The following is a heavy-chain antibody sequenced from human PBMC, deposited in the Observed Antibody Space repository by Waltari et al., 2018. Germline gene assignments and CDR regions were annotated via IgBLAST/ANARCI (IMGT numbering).Heavy chain of an antibody. CDR2: ISYDGSKK. J-gene: IGHJ4*02. V-gene: IGHV3-30*18. Sequence: QVQLVESGGGVVQPGRSLRLSCAASGFTFSSYGMHWVRQAPGKGLEWVAVISYDGSKKDYADSVKGRFTISRDNSKNTLYMQMNSLRAEETAVYYCAKGDTAMVKGLGAFDYWGQGTLVTVSS. CDR1: GFTFSSYG. CDR3: AKGDTAMVKGLGAFDY. D-gene: IGHD5-18*01.